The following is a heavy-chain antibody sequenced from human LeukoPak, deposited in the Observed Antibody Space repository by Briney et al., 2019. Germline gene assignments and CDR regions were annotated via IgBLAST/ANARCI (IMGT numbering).Heavy chain of an antibody. CDR1: GYTFTGYY. D-gene: IGHD3-22*01. J-gene: IGHJ6*02. CDR3: ALDYYDSSGYYGEDV. V-gene: IGHV1-2*02. Sequence: ASVKVSCKASGYTFTGYYMHWVRQAPGQGLEWMGWINPNSGGTNYAQKFQGRVTMTRDTSISTAYMELSRLRSDDTAVYYCALDYYDSSGYYGEDVWGQGTTVTASS. CDR2: INPNSGGT.